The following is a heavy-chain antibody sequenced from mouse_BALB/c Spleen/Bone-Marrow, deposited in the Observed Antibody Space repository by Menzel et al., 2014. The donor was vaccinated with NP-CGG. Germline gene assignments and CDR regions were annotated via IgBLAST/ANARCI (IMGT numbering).Heavy chain of an antibody. D-gene: IGHD4-1*01. CDR1: GFNIKDTY. CDR3: ASLTGTSDY. CDR2: IDPASGNI. Sequence: EVQLQQSGTDLVKPGASVKLSCTASGFNIKDTYMHWVKQRPEQGLDWIGRIDPASGNIQYDPKFQGRAAITADTSSNTAYLQLSSLTSEDTAVYYCASLTGTSDYWGQCTPLTVSS. V-gene: IGHV14-3*02. J-gene: IGHJ2*01.